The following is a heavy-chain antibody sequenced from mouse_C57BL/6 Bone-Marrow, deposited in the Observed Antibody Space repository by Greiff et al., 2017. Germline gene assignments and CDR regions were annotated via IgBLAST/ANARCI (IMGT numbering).Heavy chain of an antibody. V-gene: IGHV1-55*01. CDR3: ATVITTVVARYFDV. CDR1: GYTFTSYW. J-gene: IGHJ1*03. CDR2: IYPGSGST. Sequence: QVQLQQPGAELVKPGASVKMSCTASGYTFTSYWITWVKQRPGQGLEWIGDIYPGSGSTNYNETFKSKPTLTVDTSSSTAYMQLSSLTSEDSAVYYCATVITTVVARYFDVWGTGTTVTVSS. D-gene: IGHD1-1*01.